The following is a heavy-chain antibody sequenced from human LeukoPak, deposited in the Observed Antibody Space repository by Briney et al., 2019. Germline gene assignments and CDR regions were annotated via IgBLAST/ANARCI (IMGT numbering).Heavy chain of an antibody. J-gene: IGHJ6*03. Sequence: GGSLRLSCAASGFTFSGYSMYWVRQAPGKGLEWVSSISSSSSYIYYADSVKGRFTISRDNAKNSLYLQMNSLGAEDTAVYYCARDGVPAATNYYYYYYMDVWGKGTTVTVSS. D-gene: IGHD2-2*01. CDR1: GFTFSGYS. CDR3: ARDGVPAATNYYYYYYMDV. V-gene: IGHV3-21*01. CDR2: ISSSSSYI.